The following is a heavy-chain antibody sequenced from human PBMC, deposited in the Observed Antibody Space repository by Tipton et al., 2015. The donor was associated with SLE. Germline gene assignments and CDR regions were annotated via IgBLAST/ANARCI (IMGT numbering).Heavy chain of an antibody. J-gene: IGHJ4*02. Sequence: TLSLTCTVSGYSISPYYWSWIRQTPGKGLEWIGYIHSSGTTNYSPSLNSRVTMSVDTSKNQFSLRLTSVTAADSAVYYCARQYSSSSDYFDYWGQGTLVTVSS. CDR1: GYSISPYY. D-gene: IGHD6-6*01. CDR3: ARQYSSSSDYFDY. V-gene: IGHV4-59*01. CDR2: IHSSGTT.